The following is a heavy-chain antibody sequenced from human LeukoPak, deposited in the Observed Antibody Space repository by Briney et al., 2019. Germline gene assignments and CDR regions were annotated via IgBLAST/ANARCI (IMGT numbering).Heavy chain of an antibody. D-gene: IGHD3-9*01. CDR2: FDPEDGET. CDR3: ARDRPYDILTYYMDV. V-gene: IGHV1-24*01. Sequence: ASVTVSCKVSGYTLTELSMHWVRQAPGKGLEWMGGFDPEDGETIYAQKFQGRVTMTRDTSISTAYMELSRLRSDDTAVYYCARDRPYDILTYYMDVWGKGTTVTISS. CDR1: GYTLTELS. J-gene: IGHJ6*03.